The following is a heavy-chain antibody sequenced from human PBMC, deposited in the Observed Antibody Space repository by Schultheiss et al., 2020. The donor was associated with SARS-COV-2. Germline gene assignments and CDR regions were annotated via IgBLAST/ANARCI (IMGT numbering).Heavy chain of an antibody. Sequence: GESLKISCAASGFSFSTYGMHWVRQAPGKRLEWLSVIWPDGTDINYADSVKGRFTISRDNAKNSLYLQMNSLRAEDTAVYYCASGGNSRRYLGYWGQGTLVTVSS. J-gene: IGHJ4*02. CDR2: IWPDGTDI. CDR1: GFSFSTYG. D-gene: IGHD4-23*01. CDR3: ASGGNSRRYLGY. V-gene: IGHV3-33*03.